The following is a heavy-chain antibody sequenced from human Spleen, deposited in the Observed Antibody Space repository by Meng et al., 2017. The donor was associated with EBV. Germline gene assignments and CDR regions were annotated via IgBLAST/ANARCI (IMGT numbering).Heavy chain of an antibody. D-gene: IGHD5-24*01. Sequence: QVWLQESCPGLVKPSGTLSLTCSVSGGSISSSNWWSWVRQPPGKGLEWIGEIYPSGSTNYNPSLKSRVTISVDKSKNQFSLRLNSVTAADTAVYYCARAPNDGYHPLGYWGQGTLVTVSS. CDR3: ARAPNDGYHPLGY. J-gene: IGHJ4*02. CDR2: IYPSGST. V-gene: IGHV4-4*02. CDR1: GGSISSSNW.